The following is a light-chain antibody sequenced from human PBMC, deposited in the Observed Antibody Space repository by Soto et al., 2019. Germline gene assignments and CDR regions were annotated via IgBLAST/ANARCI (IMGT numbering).Light chain of an antibody. CDR1: SSDVGGYNF. J-gene: IGLJ1*01. CDR3: CSYAGSYSYV. CDR2: DVT. V-gene: IGLV2-11*01. Sequence: QSVLTQPRSVSGSPGQSVTISCTGTSSDVGGYNFVSWYQQHPGKAPKLMIYDVTKRPSGVPHRFSGSKSGNTASLTISGLLAEDEADYYCCSYAGSYSYVFGTGTKVTVL.